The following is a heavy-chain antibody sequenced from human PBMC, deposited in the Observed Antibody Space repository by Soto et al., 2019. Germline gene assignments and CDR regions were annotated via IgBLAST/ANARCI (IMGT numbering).Heavy chain of an antibody. D-gene: IGHD2-2*01. CDR3: AINSRYCSSTSCYAD. J-gene: IGHJ4*02. CDR2: ISTSGDST. CDR1: GFTFSSYA. V-gene: IGHV3-23*01. Sequence: EVQLLESGAGLVQPGGSLRLSCAASGFTFSSYAMSWVRQAPGKGLEWVSGISTSGDSTYYADSVKGRFTISRDNSKDPLYLPMTSLRAGATAVYFCAINSRYCSSTSCYADWGQGTLVTGSS.